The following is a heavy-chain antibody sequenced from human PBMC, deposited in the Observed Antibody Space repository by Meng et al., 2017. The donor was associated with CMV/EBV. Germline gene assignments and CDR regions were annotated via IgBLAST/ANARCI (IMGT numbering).Heavy chain of an antibody. Sequence: SGGSISSSNWCSWVRQPPGQGLEWIGEIYHSGSTNYNPSLKSRVTISVDKSKNQFSLKLSSVTAADTAVYYCARGSDEAAAGTSYFDYWGQGTLVTVSS. CDR3: ARGSDEAAAGTSYFDY. J-gene: IGHJ4*02. D-gene: IGHD6-13*01. V-gene: IGHV4-4*02. CDR1: GGSISSSNW. CDR2: IYHSGST.